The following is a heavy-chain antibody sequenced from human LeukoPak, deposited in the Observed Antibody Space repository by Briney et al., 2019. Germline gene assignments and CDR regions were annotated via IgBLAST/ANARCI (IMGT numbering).Heavy chain of an antibody. CDR3: AREGLGYCSSTSCYLNAFDI. CDR1: GFTFSSYG. Sequence: GGSLRLSCAASGFTFSSYGMHWVRQAPGKGLEWVAVIWYDGSNKYYADSVKGRFTISRDNSKNTLYLQMNSLRAEDTAVYYCAREGLGYCSSTSCYLNAFDIWGQGTMVTVSS. V-gene: IGHV3-33*01. CDR2: IWYDGSNK. D-gene: IGHD2-2*01. J-gene: IGHJ3*02.